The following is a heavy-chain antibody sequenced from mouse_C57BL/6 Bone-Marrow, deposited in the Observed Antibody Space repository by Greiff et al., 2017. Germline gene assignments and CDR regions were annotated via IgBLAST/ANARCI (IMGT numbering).Heavy chain of an antibody. Sequence: VQLQQPGAELVKPGASVKLSCKASGYTFTSYRMHWVKQRPGQGLEWIGMIHPNSGSTNYNEKFKSKATLTVDKSSSTAYMQLSSLTSEDSAVYYCARWWDYDEDYWGQGTTLTVSS. D-gene: IGHD2-4*01. J-gene: IGHJ2*01. CDR1: GYTFTSYR. V-gene: IGHV1-64*01. CDR3: ARWWDYDEDY. CDR2: IHPNSGST.